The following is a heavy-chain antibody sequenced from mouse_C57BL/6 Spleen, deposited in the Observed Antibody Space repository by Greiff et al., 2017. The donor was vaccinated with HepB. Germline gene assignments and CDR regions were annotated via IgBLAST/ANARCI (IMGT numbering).Heavy chain of an antibody. Sequence: QVQLQQSGPELVKPGASVKISCKASGYAFSSSWMNWVKQRPGKGLEWIGRIYPGDGDTNYNGKFKGKATLTADKSSSTAYMQLSSLTSEDSAVYFCARGGGNYDYYAMDYWGQGTSVTVSS. V-gene: IGHV1-82*01. D-gene: IGHD2-1*01. CDR2: IYPGDGDT. CDR1: GYAFSSSW. J-gene: IGHJ4*01. CDR3: ARGGGNYDYYAMDY.